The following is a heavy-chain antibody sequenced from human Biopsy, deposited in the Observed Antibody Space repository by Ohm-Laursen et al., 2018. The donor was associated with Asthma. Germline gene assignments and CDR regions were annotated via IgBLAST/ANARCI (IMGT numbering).Heavy chain of an antibody. CDR2: MSSDVRQT. V-gene: IGHV3-30*18. Sequence: SLRLSCSASGFSFNSYGMHWVRQAPGKGLEWVAVMSSDVRQTYYADSVKGRFTISRDNSKNTLYLQMNSLRAEDTAVYYCAKERYYDFWSGYPIWGQGTMVTVSS. D-gene: IGHD3-3*01. CDR3: AKERYYDFWSGYPI. CDR1: GFSFNSYG. J-gene: IGHJ3*02.